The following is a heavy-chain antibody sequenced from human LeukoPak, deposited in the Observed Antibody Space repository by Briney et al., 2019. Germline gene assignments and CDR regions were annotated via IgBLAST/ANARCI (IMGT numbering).Heavy chain of an antibody. CDR1: GGSINSGGYY. D-gene: IGHD3-10*01. Sequence: PSETLSLTCTVSGGSINSGGYYWTWIRQHPGEGLEWIGYIYNSGTTHYNPSLKSRVTISVDTSKNQFSLKLTSVTAADTAVYYCARAYYGSGSYCDYWGQGTLVTVSA. CDR3: ARAYYGSGSYCDY. V-gene: IGHV4-31*03. CDR2: IYNSGTT. J-gene: IGHJ4*02.